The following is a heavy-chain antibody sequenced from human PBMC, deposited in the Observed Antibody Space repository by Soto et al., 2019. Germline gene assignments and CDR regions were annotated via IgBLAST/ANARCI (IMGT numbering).Heavy chain of an antibody. CDR2: MNPGSADT. CDR3: ARMATFGSLNWFDP. D-gene: IGHD3-16*01. J-gene: IGHJ5*02. CDR1: GYSFTNND. Sequence: ASVKVSCKASGYSFTNNDVTWVRQATGQGLEWIGWMNPGSADTGYAQKFQGRVTMTRDLPIATAYMELSSLRSDDTAIYYCARMATFGSLNWFDPWGQGTLVTVS. V-gene: IGHV1-8*01.